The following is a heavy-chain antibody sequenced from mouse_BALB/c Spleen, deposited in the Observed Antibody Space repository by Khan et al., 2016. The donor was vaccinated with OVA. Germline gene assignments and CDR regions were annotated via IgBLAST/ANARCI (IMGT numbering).Heavy chain of an antibody. CDR1: GYSITSDYA. J-gene: IGHJ2*01. CDR2: IKYSGST. CDR3: ARSGTISTVVVTDFDY. D-gene: IGHD1-1*01. V-gene: IGHV3-2*02. Sequence: EVQLQESGPGLVKPSQSLSLTCTVTGYSITSDYAWNWIRQFPGNKLEWMGYIKYSGSTSYNPSLKSRISITRDTSKNQIFLQLKSVTTEDTATYYCARSGTISTVVVTDFDYWGQGTTLTVSS.